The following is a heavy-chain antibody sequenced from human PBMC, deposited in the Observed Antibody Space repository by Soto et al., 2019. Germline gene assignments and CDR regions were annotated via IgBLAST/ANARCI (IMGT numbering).Heavy chain of an antibody. V-gene: IGHV2-5*02. CDR1: GTSLTISGVG. CDR2: FYWDDEK. CDR3: THSPEYPVFDY. J-gene: IGHJ4*02. Sequence: QITLKESGPTLVKPTQTLTLTCTFSGTSLTISGVGVGWIRHPPGKALEWLALFYWDDEKSYSPSLKSRLTITKDTSKDQVVLTMTNMDPVDTATYYCTHSPEYPVFDYWGQGTLVTVSS.